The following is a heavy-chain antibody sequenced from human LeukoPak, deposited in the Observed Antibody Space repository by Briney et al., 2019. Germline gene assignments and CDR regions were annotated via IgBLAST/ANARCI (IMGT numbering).Heavy chain of an antibody. CDR2: ISSSSSYI. Sequence: GGSLRLSCAASGFTFSSYSMNWVRQAPGKGLEWVSSISSSSSYIYYADSVKGRFTISRDNAKNSLYLQMNSLRAEDAAVYYCARGGITMIVYWGQGTLVTVSS. V-gene: IGHV3-21*01. J-gene: IGHJ4*02. CDR3: ARGGITMIVY. CDR1: GFTFSSYS. D-gene: IGHD3-22*01.